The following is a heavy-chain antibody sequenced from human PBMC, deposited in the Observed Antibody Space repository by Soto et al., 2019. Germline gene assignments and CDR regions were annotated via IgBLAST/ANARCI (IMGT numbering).Heavy chain of an antibody. CDR3: ARRGPGTYFDS. CDR1: GFTFSSYA. V-gene: IGHV3-23*01. D-gene: IGHD6-13*01. Sequence: EVQLLESGGGLVQPGGSLRLSCAGSGFTFSSYAMRWVRQAPGKGLEWVSAISGSGDSTYYTDSVKGRFTISRDNSKNTLYLQMNSLRAEDTAVYYCARRGPGTYFDSWGQGTLVTGSS. CDR2: ISGSGDST. J-gene: IGHJ4*02.